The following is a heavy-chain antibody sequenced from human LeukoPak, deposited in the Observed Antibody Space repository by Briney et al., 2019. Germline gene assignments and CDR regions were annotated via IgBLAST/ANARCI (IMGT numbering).Heavy chain of an antibody. D-gene: IGHD3-10*01. V-gene: IGHV3-13*01. CDR1: GFPFSSYD. J-gene: IGHJ4*02. CDR3: ARDSYYYGSGSYYNDIDY. CDR2: IGTAGDT. Sequence: GSLRLSCAASGFPFSSYDMHRVRQATGKGLEWVSAIGTAGDTYYPGSVKGRFTISRENAKNSLYLQMNSLRAEDTAVYYCARDSYYYGSGSYYNDIDYWGQGTLVTVSS.